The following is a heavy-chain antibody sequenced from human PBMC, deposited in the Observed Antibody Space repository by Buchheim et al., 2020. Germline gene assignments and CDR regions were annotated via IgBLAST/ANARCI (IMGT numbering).Heavy chain of an antibody. J-gene: IGHJ4*02. CDR2: ISGGAYIT. Sequence: EVQLLESGGGLVQPGGSLRLSCAASGFTFSSYAMRWVRQAPGKGLEWVSAISGGAYITYYADSVRGRFTISRDNSINTLSRQMNSLRAEDTAVYYCAKARGEQWPEDYWGQGTL. V-gene: IGHV3-23*01. D-gene: IGHD6-19*01. CDR3: AKARGEQWPEDY. CDR1: GFTFSSYA.